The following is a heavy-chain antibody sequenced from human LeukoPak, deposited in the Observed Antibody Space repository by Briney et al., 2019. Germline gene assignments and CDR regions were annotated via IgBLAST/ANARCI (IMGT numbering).Heavy chain of an antibody. CDR1: GGSISSGGYY. V-gene: IGHV4-31*03. Sequence: PSQTLSLTCTVSGGSISSGGYYWSWIRQHPGKGLEWIGYIYYSGSTYYNPSLKSRVTISVDTSKNQFSLKLSSVTAADTAVYYCARSPYDYVWGSYRFDYWGQGTLVTVSS. CDR3: ARSPYDYVWGSYRFDY. D-gene: IGHD3-16*02. CDR2: IYYSGST. J-gene: IGHJ4*02.